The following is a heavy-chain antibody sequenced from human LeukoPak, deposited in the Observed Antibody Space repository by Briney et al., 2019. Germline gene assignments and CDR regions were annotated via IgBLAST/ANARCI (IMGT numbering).Heavy chain of an antibody. J-gene: IGHJ4*02. V-gene: IGHV3-23*01. CDR1: GFIFSGYW. D-gene: IGHD4-17*01. Sequence: GGSLRLSCAASGFIFSGYWMHWVRQAPGKGLEWVSAISGRGDTTYYADSVKGRFTISRDNSKNTLYVQMNSLRAEDTAVYYCAKNCRGLPDEPFDYWGQGTLVTVSS. CDR2: ISGRGDTT. CDR3: AKNCRGLPDEPFDY.